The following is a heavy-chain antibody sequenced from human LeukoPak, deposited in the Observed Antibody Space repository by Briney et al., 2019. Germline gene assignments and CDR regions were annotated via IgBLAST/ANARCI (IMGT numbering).Heavy chain of an antibody. CDR3: ARDAVPGGRSWFDP. CDR1: GFTFEDYG. Sequence: PGGSLRLSCTVSGFTFEDYGMNWVRQVPGKEPEWVSGLNWNGGGRRYADSVKGRFIISRDNAKGVLYLQLNDPRVEDTALYYCARDAVPGGRSWFDPWGQGTLVTVSS. J-gene: IGHJ5*02. D-gene: IGHD4-17*01. V-gene: IGHV3-20*04. CDR2: LNWNGGGR.